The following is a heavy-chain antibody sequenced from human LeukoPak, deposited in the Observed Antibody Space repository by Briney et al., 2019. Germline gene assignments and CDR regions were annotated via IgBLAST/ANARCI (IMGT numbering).Heavy chain of an antibody. CDR3: AKAPALLWFGELFTFDP. J-gene: IGHJ5*02. CDR1: GFTFSSYA. V-gene: IGHV3-23*01. Sequence: PGGSLRLSCAASGFTFSSYAMTWVRQAPGKGLEWVSLISDSGGSTYYADSVKGRFTISRDNSKNTLYLQMNSLRAEDTAVYYCAKAPALLWFGELFTFDPWGQGTLVTVSS. CDR2: ISDSGGST. D-gene: IGHD3-10*01.